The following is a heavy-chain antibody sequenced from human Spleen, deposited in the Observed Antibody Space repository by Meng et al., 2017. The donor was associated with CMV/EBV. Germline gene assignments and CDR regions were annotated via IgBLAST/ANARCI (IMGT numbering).Heavy chain of an antibody. CDR1: GASISSSDYY. Sequence: SETLSLTCTVSGASISSSDYYWCWIRQPPGKGLEWIGSLYSSGRTYYNRSLTSRVTISVETSKTQCSLKVSSVTDADTAVYFCVRYKFGLVTTWGQGTLVTVSS. V-gene: IGHV4-39*07. CDR2: LYSSGRT. CDR3: VRYKFGLVTT. J-gene: IGHJ5*02. D-gene: IGHD3-3*01.